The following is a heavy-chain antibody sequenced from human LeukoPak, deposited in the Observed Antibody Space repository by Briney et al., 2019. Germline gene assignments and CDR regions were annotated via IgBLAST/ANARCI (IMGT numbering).Heavy chain of an antibody. D-gene: IGHD6-19*01. J-gene: IGHJ6*04. Sequence: ASVKVAGKASGYTCTNYTMHWVRQAPGQRLEWMGWINAGNGNTKYSQKFQGRGTITRDTSASTAYIELGSLRSEDTAVYYCASDGRSGPAWYYYCMDVWGKGTTVTVSS. CDR3: ASDGRSGPAWYYYCMDV. V-gene: IGHV1-3*01. CDR1: GYTCTNYT. CDR2: INAGNGNT.